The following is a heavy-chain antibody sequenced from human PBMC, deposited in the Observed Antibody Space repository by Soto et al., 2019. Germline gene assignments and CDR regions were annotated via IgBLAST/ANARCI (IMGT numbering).Heavy chain of an antibody. CDR1: GFTFSGSA. Sequence: EVQLVESGGGLVQPGGSLKLSCAVSGFTFSGSAMHWVRQASGKGLEWVGRIRSKSNSYATAYAASVKGRFTISRDDSKNTAYLQMNSLKPEDTAVYYCTRGYGDYVRDYWCQGTLVTVSS. CDR2: IRSKSNSYAT. CDR3: TRGYGDYVRDY. J-gene: IGHJ4*02. D-gene: IGHD4-17*01. V-gene: IGHV3-73*01.